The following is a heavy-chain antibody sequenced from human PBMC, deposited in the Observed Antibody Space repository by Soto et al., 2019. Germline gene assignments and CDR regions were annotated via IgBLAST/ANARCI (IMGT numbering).Heavy chain of an antibody. J-gene: IGHJ5*02. CDR3: ARGQRALITYGPFDP. D-gene: IGHD4-17*01. V-gene: IGHV1-18*01. CDR1: GYTFSNYG. Sequence: ASVKVSCKTSGYTFSNYGITWVRQAPGQPLEWLGWISLYSDGTNYAQKFQGRVSMTTDTSKNTLFLHMNSLRAADTAVYYCARGQRALITYGPFDPWGQGTLVTVSS. CDR2: ISLYSDGT.